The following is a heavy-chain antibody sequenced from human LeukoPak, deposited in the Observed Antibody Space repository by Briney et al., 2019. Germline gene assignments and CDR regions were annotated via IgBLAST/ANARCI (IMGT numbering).Heavy chain of an antibody. Sequence: SQTLSLTCAISGDSVPSNSAARNWISQSPSRGLAWLGRTYYRAKWYNDYQVCVKSQITLNPDTSKNQCSLQLNSVTPEDTAVYYCAKGGTTGGYYYYYYGMDVWGQGTTVTVSS. D-gene: IGHD1-1*01. CDR3: AKGGTTGGYYYYYYGMDV. CDR2: TYYRAKWYN. J-gene: IGHJ6*02. V-gene: IGHV6-1*01. CDR1: GDSVPSNSAA.